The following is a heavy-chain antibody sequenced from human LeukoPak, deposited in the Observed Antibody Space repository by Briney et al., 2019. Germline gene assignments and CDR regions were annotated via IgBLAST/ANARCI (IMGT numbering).Heavy chain of an antibody. CDR3: ARAMT. Sequence: GGALRLSCSASGFTFIGYWMSWVRQAPGRGREWVANIKPDGSDKAYVDSVKGRFTTSRDNTKTSLYLQMSSLIAEDKVVYYCARAMTWGQGTLVSVSS. CDR2: IKPDGSDK. CDR1: GFTFIGYW. V-gene: IGHV3-7*01. J-gene: IGHJ5*02.